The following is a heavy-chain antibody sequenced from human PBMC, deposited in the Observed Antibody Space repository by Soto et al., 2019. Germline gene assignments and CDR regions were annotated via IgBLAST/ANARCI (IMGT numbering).Heavy chain of an antibody. D-gene: IGHD5-12*01. CDR1: GGSISNYY. CDR2: IYSSGST. J-gene: IGHJ6*02. Sequence: QVQLQESGPGLVKPSETLSLTCIVSGGSISNYYWSWIRQPAGKGLQWIGRIYSSGSTKYNPSLQSRVTMSIDTSKNQFSLKLNSVTAADTAVYYCVREVLGYSRYGMDVWGQGTTVIVSS. CDR3: VREVLGYSRYGMDV. V-gene: IGHV4-4*07.